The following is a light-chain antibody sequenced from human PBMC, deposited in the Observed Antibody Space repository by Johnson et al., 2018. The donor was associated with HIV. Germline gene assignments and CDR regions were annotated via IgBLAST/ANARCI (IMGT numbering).Light chain of an antibody. CDR2: ENN. CDR1: SSNIGSNF. Sequence: QSVLTQPPSVSAAPGQKVTISCSGSSSNIGSNFVSWYQQLPGTAPKLLIYENNKRPSGIPDRFSGSKSGTSATLGITGLQTGDEADYYCGTWENSLSGFVFGTWTKVTVL. CDR3: GTWENSLSGFV. V-gene: IGLV1-51*01. J-gene: IGLJ1*01.